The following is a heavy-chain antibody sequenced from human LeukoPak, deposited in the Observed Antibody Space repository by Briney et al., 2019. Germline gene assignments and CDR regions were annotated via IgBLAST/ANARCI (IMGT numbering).Heavy chain of an antibody. V-gene: IGHV3-7*01. CDR3: ARLAYCGADCYYNWFDF. CDR2: IKHDGGED. J-gene: IGHJ5*01. CDR1: EFAFSTYW. Sequence: SGGSLRLSCAASEFAFSTYWMSWVRQAPGKGLEWVANIKHDGGEDYYVDSVKGRFTIFRDNANNALFLQMSSLRAEDTALYYCARLAYCGADCYYNWFDFWGQGTLVTVSS. D-gene: IGHD2-21*02.